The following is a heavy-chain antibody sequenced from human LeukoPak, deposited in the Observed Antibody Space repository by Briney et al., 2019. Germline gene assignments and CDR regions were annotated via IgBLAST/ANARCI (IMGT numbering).Heavy chain of an antibody. J-gene: IGHJ4*02. Sequence: GGSLRLSCAASGVTLSSFAMSWARQAPGKGLEWVSGISSSGSGDNTYYADSVKGRFTISRDNSKNTLYLQMNSLRAEDTAVYYCAKRVIMVRGVFDYWGQGTLVTVSS. D-gene: IGHD3-10*01. CDR2: ISSSGSGDNT. CDR1: GVTLSSFA. CDR3: AKRVIMVRGVFDY. V-gene: IGHV3-23*01.